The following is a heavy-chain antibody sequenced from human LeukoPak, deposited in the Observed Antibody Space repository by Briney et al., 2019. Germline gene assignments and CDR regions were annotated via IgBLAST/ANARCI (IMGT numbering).Heavy chain of an antibody. D-gene: IGHD2-8*01. CDR1: GFTFSDYY. CDR2: ISSSSTST. Sequence: GGSLRLSCAASGFTFSDYYMSWIRQAPGKGLEWISYISSSSTSTNYADSVKGRFTISRDNAKNSLYLQMNSLRAEDTAVYYCAKANGYYFDCWGQEPWSPSPQ. J-gene: IGHJ4*01. CDR3: AKANGYYFDC. V-gene: IGHV3-11*05.